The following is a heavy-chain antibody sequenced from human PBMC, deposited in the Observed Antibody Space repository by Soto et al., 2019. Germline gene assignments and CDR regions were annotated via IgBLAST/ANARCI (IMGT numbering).Heavy chain of an antibody. CDR1: GFTFSSYS. CDR3: ARDPLYCSSTSCYPSVYYGMDV. CDR2: ISSSSSTI. D-gene: IGHD2-2*01. J-gene: IGHJ6*02. V-gene: IGHV3-48*02. Sequence: SLRLSCAASGFTFSSYSMNWVRQAPGKGLEWVSYISSSSSTIYYADSVKGRFTISRDNAKNSLYLQMNSLRDEDTAVYYCARDPLYCSSTSCYPSVYYGMDVWGQGTTVTVSS.